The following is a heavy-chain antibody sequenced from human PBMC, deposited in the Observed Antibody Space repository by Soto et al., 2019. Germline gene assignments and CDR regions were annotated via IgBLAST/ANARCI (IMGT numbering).Heavy chain of an antibody. CDR3: ATADGFGVVTPFFED. V-gene: IGHV4-39*01. CDR2: SYYRGST. D-gene: IGHD3-3*01. J-gene: IGHJ4*02. Sequence: PSETLSLTCTVSGGSISSRSHYWGWIRQSPGKHLEWIGSSYYRGSTHYNPSLKTRVTISVDTSKNQVSLKVYSVTAADTAVYYCATADGFGVVTPFFEDWGQGILVTVSS. CDR1: GGSISSRSHY.